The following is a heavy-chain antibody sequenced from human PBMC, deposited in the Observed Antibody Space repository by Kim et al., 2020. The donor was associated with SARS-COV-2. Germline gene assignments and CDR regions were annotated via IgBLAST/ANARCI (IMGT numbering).Heavy chain of an antibody. V-gene: IGHV3-48*03. J-gene: IGHJ6*02. CDR3: ARDPYSSSYNYYGMDV. Sequence: GGSLRLSCAASGFTFSSYEMNWVRQAPGKGLEWVSYISSSGSTIYYADSVKGRFTISRDNAKNSLYLQMNSLRAEDTAVYYCARDPYSSSYNYYGMDVCGQGTTVTVSS. D-gene: IGHD6-13*01. CDR1: GFTFSSYE. CDR2: ISSSGSTI.